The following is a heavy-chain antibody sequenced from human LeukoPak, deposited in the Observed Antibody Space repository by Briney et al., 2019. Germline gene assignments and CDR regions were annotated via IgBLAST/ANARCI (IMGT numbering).Heavy chain of an antibody. CDR3: ARVGARGDYTLDY. D-gene: IGHD4-17*01. Sequence: SETLSLTCTVSGGSISSYYWSWIRQPPGKGLEWIGYIYYSGSTNYNPSLKSRVTISVDTSKNQFSLKLSSVPAADTAVYYCARVGARGDYTLDYWGQGTLVTVSS. J-gene: IGHJ4*02. CDR2: IYYSGST. CDR1: GGSISSYY. V-gene: IGHV4-59*01.